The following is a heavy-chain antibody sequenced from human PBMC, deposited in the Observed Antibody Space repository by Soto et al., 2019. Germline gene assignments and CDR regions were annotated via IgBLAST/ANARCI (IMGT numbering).Heavy chain of an antibody. V-gene: IGHV3-30-3*01. CDR1: GFTLSSYA. Sequence: GGSLRLSCAASGFTLSSYAMHWVRQAPGKGLEWVAVISYDGSNKYYADYVKGRFTISRDNSKNTLYLQMNSLRAEDTAVYYCARDLHDYVWGSYRLASEASYYYGMDVWGQGTTVTVSS. D-gene: IGHD3-16*02. CDR2: ISYDGSNK. J-gene: IGHJ6*02. CDR3: ARDLHDYVWGSYRLASEASYYYGMDV.